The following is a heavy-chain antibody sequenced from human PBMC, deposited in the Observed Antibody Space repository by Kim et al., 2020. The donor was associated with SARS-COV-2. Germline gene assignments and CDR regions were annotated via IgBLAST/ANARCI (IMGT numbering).Heavy chain of an antibody. CDR1: GGSVSSGSYY. D-gene: IGHD6-13*01. J-gene: IGHJ6*02. Sequence: SETLSLTCTVSGGSVSSGSYYWSWIRQPPGKGLEWIGYIYYSGSTNYNPSLKSRVTISVDTSKNQFSLNLSSVTAADTAVYYCARLWFAAAGNGGYGMDVWGQGTTVTVSS. CDR2: IYYSGST. V-gene: IGHV4-61*01. CDR3: ARLWFAAAGNGGYGMDV.